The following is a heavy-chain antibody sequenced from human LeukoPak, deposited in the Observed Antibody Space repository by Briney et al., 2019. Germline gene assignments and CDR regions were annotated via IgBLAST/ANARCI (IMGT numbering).Heavy chain of an antibody. J-gene: IGHJ3*02. Sequence: GSLRLSCTASGFTFSAYAMMWVRQAPGKGPEWVSAIRGGGGSAFYADSVKRRFTIPRDNSKYTLFLQMNSLRAEDTAVYYCARDPNGDYIGAFDMWGPGTMVTVSS. D-gene: IGHD4-17*01. CDR2: IRGGGGSA. CDR1: GFTFSAYA. CDR3: ARDPNGDYIGAFDM. V-gene: IGHV3-23*01.